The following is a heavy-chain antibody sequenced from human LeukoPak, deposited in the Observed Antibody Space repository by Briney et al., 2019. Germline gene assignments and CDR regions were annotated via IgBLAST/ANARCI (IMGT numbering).Heavy chain of an antibody. CDR3: ARVWVYCSSTSCQGED. Sequence: TLSLTCTVSGGSISSGDYYWSWIRQPPGKGLEWIGYIYYSGITYYNPSLKSRVTISVDTSKNQFSLKLSSVTAADTAVYYCARVWVYCSSTSCQGEDWGQGTLVAVSS. V-gene: IGHV4-30-4*08. CDR1: GGSISSGDYY. D-gene: IGHD2-2*01. CDR2: IYYSGIT. J-gene: IGHJ4*02.